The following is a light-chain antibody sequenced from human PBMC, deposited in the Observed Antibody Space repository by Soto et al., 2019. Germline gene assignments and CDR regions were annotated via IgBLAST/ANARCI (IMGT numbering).Light chain of an antibody. CDR2: DAS. J-gene: IGKJ5*01. CDR3: QQYDNLALL. V-gene: IGKV1-33*01. Sequence: DIQMTQSPSSLSASVGDRVTITCQASQDISNYLNWYQHKPGKAPKLLIYDASNLETGVPSRFSGSGSGTYFTFTISSLQPEDIATYYCQQYDNLALLFGQGTRLEIK. CDR1: QDISNY.